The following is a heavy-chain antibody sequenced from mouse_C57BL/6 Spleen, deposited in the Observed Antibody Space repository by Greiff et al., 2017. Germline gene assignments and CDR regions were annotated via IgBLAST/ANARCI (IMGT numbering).Heavy chain of an antibody. Sequence: EVQGVESVAELVRPGASVKLSCTASGFNIKNTYMHWVKQRPEQGLEWIGRIDPANGNTKYAPKFQGKATITADTSSNTAYLQLSSLTSEDTAIYYCARSDYYGTSGAMDYWGQGTSVTVSS. CDR2: IDPANGNT. V-gene: IGHV14-3*01. CDR1: GFNIKNTY. J-gene: IGHJ4*01. CDR3: ARSDYYGTSGAMDY. D-gene: IGHD1-1*01.